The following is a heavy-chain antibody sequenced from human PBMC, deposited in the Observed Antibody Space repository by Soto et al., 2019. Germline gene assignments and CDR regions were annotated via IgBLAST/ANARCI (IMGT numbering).Heavy chain of an antibody. D-gene: IGHD3-22*01. J-gene: IGHJ4*02. Sequence: ESLSLTCVLYGPFFSISYWSWVRPLPGEGLGWIGEIHRSESTSYSPAHQSRVSISIDTAKNQFSLKLNSVTAADKALYYYATRGGGYYPFYFDYWGRGTLVTVSS. CDR2: IHRSEST. CDR1: GPFFSISY. V-gene: IGHV4-34*01. CDR3: ATRGGGYYPFYFDY.